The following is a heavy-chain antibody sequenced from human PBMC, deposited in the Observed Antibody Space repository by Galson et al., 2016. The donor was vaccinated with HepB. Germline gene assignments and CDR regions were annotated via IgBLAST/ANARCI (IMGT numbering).Heavy chain of an antibody. J-gene: IGHJ4*02. V-gene: IGHV3-9*01. Sequence: SLRLSCAASGFTFDDHAMHWVRQAPGKGLEWVSGISWNSLIIVYADSVKGRSTVSRDNAENSLYLQVNSLRPEDSAFYYCAKDKSPYASTWIDYWGQGTLVTVSP. CDR3: AKDKSPYASTWIDY. CDR2: ISWNSLII. CDR1: GFTFDDHA. D-gene: IGHD2-2*01.